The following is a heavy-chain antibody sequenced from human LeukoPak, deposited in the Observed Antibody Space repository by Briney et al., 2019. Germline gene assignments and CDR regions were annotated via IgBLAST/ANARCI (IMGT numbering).Heavy chain of an antibody. Sequence: TSETLSLTCTVSGGSISSTRYYWGWIRQPPGKGLEWIGSIHYRGSAYYNPSLKSRVTLSVDTSENQFSLKLTSVAAADTAVYFCVRTRRSDHIQPAAERADDACDMWGQGTMVIVSS. V-gene: IGHV4-39*07. CDR1: GGSISSTRYY. CDR2: IHYRGSA. CDR3: VRTRRSDHIQPAAERADDACDM. J-gene: IGHJ3*02. D-gene: IGHD2-2*01.